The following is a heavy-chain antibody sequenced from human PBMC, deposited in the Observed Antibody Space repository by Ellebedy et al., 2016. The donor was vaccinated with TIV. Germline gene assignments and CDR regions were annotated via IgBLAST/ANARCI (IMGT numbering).Heavy chain of an antibody. CDR1: GFPFCSYA. J-gene: IGHJ4*02. Sequence: GESPKISCAASGFPFCSYALHWVRPAPGQGLEWVAVNSYDGSTKYYADSVKGRFTISRDNSKNTLYLQMNSLRAEDTAMFYCVRGRSGTVTDYWGQGTQVTVSS. D-gene: IGHD3/OR15-3a*01. CDR3: VRGRSGTVTDY. V-gene: IGHV3-30*03. CDR2: NSYDGSTK.